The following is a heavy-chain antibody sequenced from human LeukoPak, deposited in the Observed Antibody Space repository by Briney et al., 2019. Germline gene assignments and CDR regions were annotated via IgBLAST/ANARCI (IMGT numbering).Heavy chain of an antibody. CDR3: ARTGNPATGDY. CDR2: IYSGGTT. V-gene: IGHV3-53*01. J-gene: IGHJ4*02. Sequence: GGSLRLSCAASGFTVSSNYMSWVRQAPGKGLEWVSVIYSGGTTYYADSVKGRLTISRDNSKNTLYLQMNSLRAEDTAVYYCARTGNPATGDYWGQGTLVTVSS. CDR1: GFTVSSNY. D-gene: IGHD1-1*01.